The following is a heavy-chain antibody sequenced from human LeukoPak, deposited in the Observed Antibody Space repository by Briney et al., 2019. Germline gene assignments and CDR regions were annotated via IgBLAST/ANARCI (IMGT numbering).Heavy chain of an antibody. CDR3: AKGRVVAGSKSLTYHWVDP. J-gene: IGHJ5*02. D-gene: IGHD6-19*01. CDR2: IIPKGGGA. CDR1: GYTFTGYY. Sequence: LWGSVKVSCKASGYTFTGYYIHWVRQAPGQGPEGVGGIIPKGGGAKYAQKFQDRVTMTRDTSISTGYMGLSRLRSDDTAVYYCAKGRVVAGSKSLTYHWVDPWGQGTLVTVSS. V-gene: IGHV1-2*02.